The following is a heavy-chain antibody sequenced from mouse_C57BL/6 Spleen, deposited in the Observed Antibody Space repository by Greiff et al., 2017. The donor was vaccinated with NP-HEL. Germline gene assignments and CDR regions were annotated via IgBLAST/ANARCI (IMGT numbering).Heavy chain of an antibody. V-gene: IGHV5-12*01. CDR2: ISNGGGST. J-gene: IGHJ3*01. D-gene: IGHD4-1*01. Sequence: EVMLVESGGGLVQPGGSLKLSCAASGFTFSDYYMYWVRQTPEKRLEWVAYISNGGGSTYYPDTVKGRFTISRDNAKNTLYLQMSRLKSEDTAMYYCARRDWDRGAYWGQGTLVTVSA. CDR3: ARRDWDRGAY. CDR1: GFTFSDYY.